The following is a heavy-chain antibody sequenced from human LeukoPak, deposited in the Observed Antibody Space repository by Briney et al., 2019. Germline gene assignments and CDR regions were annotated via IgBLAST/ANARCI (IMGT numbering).Heavy chain of an antibody. CDR2: IDGDGANT. CDR1: GFTFSSYW. D-gene: IGHD3-10*01. J-gene: IGHJ6*03. CDR3: ATRFGLDYYYYYMDV. V-gene: IGHV3-23*01. Sequence: GGSLRLSCVASGFTFSSYWMTWVRQTPEKGLEWVSTIDGDGANTYYADSVRGRFTISRDNSKNTLSLQMTSLRADDTAVYYCATRFGLDYYYYYMDVWGKGTTVTVSS.